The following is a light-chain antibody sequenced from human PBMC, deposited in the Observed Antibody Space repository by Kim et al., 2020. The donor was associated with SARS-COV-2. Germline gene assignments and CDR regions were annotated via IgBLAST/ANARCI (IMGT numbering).Light chain of an antibody. Sequence: QSVLSQPPAASAAPGRRVTMSCSGSTSNIGSKSVYWYKQSPGAAPKVVIFGDIQSPSGVPDRFSGSKSGTSATLAISGLRSEDEANYYCAAWDDSLSAVVFGGGTQLTVL. CDR2: GDI. J-gene: IGLJ2*01. CDR1: TSNIGSKS. V-gene: IGLV1-47*02. CDR3: AAWDDSLSAVV.